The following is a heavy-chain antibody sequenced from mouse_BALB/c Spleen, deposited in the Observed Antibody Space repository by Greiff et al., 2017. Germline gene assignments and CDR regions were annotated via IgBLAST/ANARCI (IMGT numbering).Heavy chain of an antibody. CDR1: GFNIKDTY. J-gene: IGHJ2*01. CDR2: IDPANGNT. Sequence: VQLQQSGAELVKPGASVKLSCTASGFNIKDTYMHWVKQRPEQGLEWIGRIDPANGNTEYDPKFQGKATITADTSSNTAYLQLSSLTSEDTAVYYCARNYGSPFDYWGQGTTLTVSS. CDR3: ARNYGSPFDY. V-gene: IGHV14-3*02. D-gene: IGHD1-1*01.